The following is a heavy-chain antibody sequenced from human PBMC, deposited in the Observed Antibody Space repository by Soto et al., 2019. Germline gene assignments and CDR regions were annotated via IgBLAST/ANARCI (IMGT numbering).Heavy chain of an antibody. CDR3: ARGMAEGGYEGDYYYGMDV. V-gene: IGHV1-69*06. CDR2: IIPIFGTA. Sequence: SVKVSCKASGGTFSSYAISWVRQAPGQGLEWMGGIIPIFGTANYAQKFQGRVTITADKSTSTAYMELSSLRSEDTAVYYCARGMAEGGYEGDYYYGMDVWGQGTTVTVSS. CDR1: GGTFSSYA. D-gene: IGHD5-12*01. J-gene: IGHJ6*02.